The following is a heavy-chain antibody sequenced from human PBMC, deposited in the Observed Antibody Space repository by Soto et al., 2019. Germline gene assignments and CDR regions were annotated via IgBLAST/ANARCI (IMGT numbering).Heavy chain of an antibody. J-gene: IGHJ6*02. CDR1: GFTFSSYD. V-gene: IGHV3-13*01. CDR3: ARGRGCSGGSCYSQIYYYYYGMEI. CDR2: IGTAGDT. D-gene: IGHD2-15*01. Sequence: SLRLSCAASGFTFSSYDMHWVRQATGKGLEWVSAIGTAGDTYYPGSVKGRFTISRENAKNSLYLQMNSLRAEDTAVYYCARGRGCSGGSCYSQIYYYYYGMEIWGQGTTVTVS.